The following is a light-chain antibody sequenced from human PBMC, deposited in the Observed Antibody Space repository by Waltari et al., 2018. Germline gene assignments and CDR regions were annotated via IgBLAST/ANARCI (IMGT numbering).Light chain of an antibody. CDR1: HSISTY. J-gene: IGKJ1*01. V-gene: IGKV1-39*01. CDR3: QQSYTTPRT. Sequence: DIQMPQSPSSLSASGGDRVTLTCRASHSISTYLNWYQQRPGNAPNLLIYAASSLQSGVPFRFSGSGSGTHFTLTISSLQPEDFATYYCQQSYTTPRTFGQGTKVDIK. CDR2: AAS.